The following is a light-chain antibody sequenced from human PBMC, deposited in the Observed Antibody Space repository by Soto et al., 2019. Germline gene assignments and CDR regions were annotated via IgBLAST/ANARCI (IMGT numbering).Light chain of an antibody. J-gene: IGLJ2*01. CDR3: AAWDDSLNGVL. CDR1: SSNIGSNP. Sequence: QSVLTQPPSASGTPGQRVTISCSGSSSNIGSNPVHWYQQVPGTAPKLLIHNNNQRPSGVPAGFSGSKSGTSASLAISGLQSEDEADYYCAAWDDSLNGVLFGGGTKLTVL. V-gene: IGLV1-44*01. CDR2: NNN.